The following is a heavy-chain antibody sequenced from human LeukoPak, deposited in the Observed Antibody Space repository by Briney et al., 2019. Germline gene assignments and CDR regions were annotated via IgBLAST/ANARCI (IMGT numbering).Heavy chain of an antibody. CDR2: IYYSGST. CDR3: ARGVAPLSDVPAAHGYYYYGMDV. D-gene: IGHD2-2*01. CDR1: GGSISSGGYY. V-gene: IGHV4-31*03. Sequence: SETLSLACTVSGGSISSGGYYWSWIRQHPGKGLEWIGYIYYSGSTYYNPSLKSRVTISVDTSKNQFSLKLSSVTAADTAVYYCARGVAPLSDVPAAHGYYYYGMDVWGQGTTVTVSS. J-gene: IGHJ6*02.